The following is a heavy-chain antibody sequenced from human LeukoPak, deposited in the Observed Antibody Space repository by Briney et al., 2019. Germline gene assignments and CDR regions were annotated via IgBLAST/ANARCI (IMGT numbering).Heavy chain of an antibody. J-gene: IGHJ6*02. CDR2: ISSSSTI. V-gene: IGHV3-48*01. CDR1: GFTFSSYS. CDR3: ALSGYSSSWSPRYYYGMDV. Sequence: PGGSLRLSCAASGFTFSSYSMNWVRQAPGKGLEWVSYISSSSTIYYADSVKGRFPISRDNAKNSLYLQMNSLRAEDTAVYYCALSGYSSSWSPRYYYGMDVWGQGTTVTVSS. D-gene: IGHD6-13*01.